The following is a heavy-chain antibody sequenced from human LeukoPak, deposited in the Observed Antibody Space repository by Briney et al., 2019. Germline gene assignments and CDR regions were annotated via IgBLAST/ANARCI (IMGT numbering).Heavy chain of an antibody. CDR2: IHYSGTT. Sequence: GSLRLSCAASGFTFSSYSMNWVRQAPGKGLEWIGYIHYSGTTSYNPSLKSRVTISVDTSKNQFSLKLSSVTAADTALYFCTRGTGWYLYWGQGTLVTVSS. V-gene: IGHV4-59*01. CDR1: GFTFSSYS. D-gene: IGHD6-19*01. J-gene: IGHJ4*02. CDR3: TRGTGWYLY.